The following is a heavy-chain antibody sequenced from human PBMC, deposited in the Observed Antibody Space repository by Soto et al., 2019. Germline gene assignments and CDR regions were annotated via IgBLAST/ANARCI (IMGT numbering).Heavy chain of an antibody. CDR2: IIPIFGTA. V-gene: IGHV1-69*01. CDR3: GLCGGDCYYYYYYGMDV. Sequence: QVQLVQSGAEVKKPGSSVKVSCKASGGTFSSYAISWVRQAPGQGLAWLGGIIPIFGTANYAQKFQGRVTITADESTSTAYMDLSSLRSEDTAVYYCGLCGGDCYYYYYYGMDVWGQGTTVTVSS. J-gene: IGHJ6*02. D-gene: IGHD2-21*02. CDR1: GGTFSSYA.